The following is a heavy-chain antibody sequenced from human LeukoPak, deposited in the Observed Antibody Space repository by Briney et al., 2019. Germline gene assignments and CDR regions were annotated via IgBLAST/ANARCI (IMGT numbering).Heavy chain of an antibody. CDR1: GFTFDRFT. Sequence: GGSLRLSCAASGFTFDRFTIHWVRQTPGKGLEWVSLINRRGHTFYAYSVKGRSTISRDNSTNSVFLQMNSLRPEDTALYHCAKEVDCPSDCLFFHSWGQGTLVTVSS. D-gene: IGHD2-21*02. CDR2: INRRGHT. J-gene: IGHJ4*02. CDR3: AKEVDCPSDCLFFHS. V-gene: IGHV3-43*01.